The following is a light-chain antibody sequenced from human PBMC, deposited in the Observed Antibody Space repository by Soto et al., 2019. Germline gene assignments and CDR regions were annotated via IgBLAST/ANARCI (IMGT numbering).Light chain of an antibody. J-gene: IGLJ1*01. CDR2: VAV. Sequence: QSALNQSPSAFGSYGKSVTISCTGHKHDIGVYDIVSWYQPNPGKAPRLIISVAVQRPSGVPDRFSGSKSGNTASLNVSGLQAADEADYFCKSYAGSNTYVVGRGTKVTVL. V-gene: IGLV2-8*01. CDR3: KSYAGSNTYV. CDR1: KHDIGVYDI.